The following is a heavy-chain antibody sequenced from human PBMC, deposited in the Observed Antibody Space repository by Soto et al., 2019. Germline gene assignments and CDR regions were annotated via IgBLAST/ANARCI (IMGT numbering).Heavy chain of an antibody. D-gene: IGHD3-22*01. CDR3: ASPVPHYYDSSGYPRGYYYYGMDV. CDR2: IIPIFGTA. V-gene: IGHV1-69*13. CDR1: GGTFSSYA. Sequence: ASVKVSCKASGGTFSSYAISWVRQAPGRGLEWMGGIIPIFGTANYAQKFQGRVTITADESTSTAYMELSSLRSEDTAVYYCASPVPHYYDSSGYPRGYYYYGMDVWGQGTTVTVSS. J-gene: IGHJ6*02.